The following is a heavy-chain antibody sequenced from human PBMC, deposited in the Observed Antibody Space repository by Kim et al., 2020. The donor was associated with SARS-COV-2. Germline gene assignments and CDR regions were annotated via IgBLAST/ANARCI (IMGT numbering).Heavy chain of an antibody. Sequence: ASVKVSCKASGYTFTSYDINWVRQATGQGLEWMGWMNPNSGNTGYAQKFQGRVTMTRNTSISTAYMELSSLRSEDTAVYYCARGQILYGDYVFHVPLYYYDYMEVWGKGTTVTVSS. D-gene: IGHD4-17*01. J-gene: IGHJ6*03. CDR1: GYTFTSYD. CDR3: ARGQILYGDYVFHVPLYYYDYMEV. V-gene: IGHV1-8*01. CDR2: MNPNSGNT.